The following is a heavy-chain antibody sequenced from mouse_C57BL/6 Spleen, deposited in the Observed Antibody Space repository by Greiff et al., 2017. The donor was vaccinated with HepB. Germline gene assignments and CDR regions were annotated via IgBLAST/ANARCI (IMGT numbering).Heavy chain of an antibody. CDR3: ARPIYYYGTGYFDV. Sequence: EVHLVESGGGLVKPGGSLKLSCAASGFTFSDYGMHWVRQAPEKGLEWVAYISSGSSTIYYADTVKGRFTISRDNAKNTLFLQMTSLRSEVTAMYYCARPIYYYGTGYFDVWGTGTTVTVSS. V-gene: IGHV5-17*01. CDR1: GFTFSDYG. D-gene: IGHD1-1*01. CDR2: ISSGSSTI. J-gene: IGHJ1*03.